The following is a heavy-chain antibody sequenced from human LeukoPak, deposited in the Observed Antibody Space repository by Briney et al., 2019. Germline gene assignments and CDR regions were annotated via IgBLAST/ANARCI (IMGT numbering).Heavy chain of an antibody. V-gene: IGHV4-4*07. D-gene: IGHD5-12*01. CDR1: GGSISSYY. CDR2: IYTSGST. J-gene: IGHJ4*02. CDR3: EAIDSGYDYYFDY. Sequence: SETLSLTCTVSGGSISSYYWIWIRQPAGKGLEWIGRIYTSGSTNYNPSLKSRVTMSVDTSKNQFSLKLSSVTAADTAVYYCEAIDSGYDYYFDYWGQGTLVTVSS.